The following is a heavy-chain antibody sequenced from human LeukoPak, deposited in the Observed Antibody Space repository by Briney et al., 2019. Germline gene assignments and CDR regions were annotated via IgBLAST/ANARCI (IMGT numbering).Heavy chain of an antibody. D-gene: IGHD3-10*01. J-gene: IGHJ6*04. CDR1: GYTFTSYY. Sequence: VASVKVSCKASGYTFTSYYMHWVRQAPGQGLEWMGIINPSGGSTSYAQKFQGRVTMTRDTSTSTVYMELSSLRSEDTAVYYCARDERDTMVRGVAAPYYCGMDVWGKGTTVTVSS. V-gene: IGHV1-46*01. CDR3: ARDERDTMVRGVAAPYYCGMDV. CDR2: INPSGGST.